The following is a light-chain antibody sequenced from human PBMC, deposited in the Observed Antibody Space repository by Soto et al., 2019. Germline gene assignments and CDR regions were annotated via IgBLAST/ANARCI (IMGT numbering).Light chain of an antibody. CDR1: QGISTY. J-gene: IGKJ1*01. V-gene: IGKV1-27*01. CDR2: AAT. Sequence: DIQMTQSPSSLSASVGDRVTVTCRASQGISTYLAWYQQKPGKVPKLLIYAATTLQSGVPSRFSGSGAGTDFTLTMSSLPPEDVATYYCQEYDTAPWTFGQGTKVEIK. CDR3: QEYDTAPWT.